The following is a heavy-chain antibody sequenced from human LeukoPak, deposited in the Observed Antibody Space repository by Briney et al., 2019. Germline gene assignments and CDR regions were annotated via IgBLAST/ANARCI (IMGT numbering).Heavy chain of an antibody. D-gene: IGHD4-17*01. V-gene: IGHV3-30-3*01. CDR2: ISYDGSNK. J-gene: IGHJ4*02. CDR3: ASLDDYAFRSDY. CDR1: GFTFSSYA. Sequence: PGGSLRLSCAASGFTFSSYAMHWVRQAPGKGLEWVAVISYDGSNKYYADSVKGRFTISRDNAKNSLYLQMNSLRAEDTAVYYCASLDDYAFRSDYWGQGTLVTVSS.